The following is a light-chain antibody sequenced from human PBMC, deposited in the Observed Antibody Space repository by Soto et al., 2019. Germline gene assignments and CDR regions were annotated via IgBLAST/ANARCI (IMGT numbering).Light chain of an antibody. J-gene: IGKJ1*01. CDR1: RPSSRW. Sequence: DIHLTQSPSTLSGSVGCGVTIACRPSRPSSRWVAWYRQKPGXTPTLLIYKASTLQSGVPSRFSGSGSGTELSLTLSSLQPDDFPTYYRPHYNSYSEAFGQGNKVEIK. V-gene: IGKV1-5*03. CDR2: KAS. CDR3: PHYNSYSEA.